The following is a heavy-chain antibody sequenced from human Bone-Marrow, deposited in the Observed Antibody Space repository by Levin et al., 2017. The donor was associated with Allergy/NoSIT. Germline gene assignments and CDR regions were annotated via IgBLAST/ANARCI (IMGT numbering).Heavy chain of an antibody. D-gene: IGHD6-19*01. V-gene: IGHV4-61*02. CDR1: GGSINSGDFY. CDR3: ARVSSTWPRGSYYFDY. Sequence: SQTLSLTCTVSGGSINSGDFYWSWIRQPAGKGPEWIGRTSPSGSTIYNPALKSRVTISVDTSKNQLSLRVLSVTAADTAVYYCARVSSTWPRGSYYFDYWGRGTLVSVSS. CDR2: TSPSGST. J-gene: IGHJ4*02.